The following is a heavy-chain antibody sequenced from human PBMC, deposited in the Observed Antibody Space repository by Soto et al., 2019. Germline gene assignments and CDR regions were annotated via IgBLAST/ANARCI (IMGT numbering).Heavy chain of an antibody. CDR1: GGSISSDDFF. J-gene: IGHJ6*02. CDR2: IYHSRTT. D-gene: IGHD3-10*01. V-gene: IGHV4-31*03. Sequence: QVQLQESGPGLVKPSETLSLSCNVSGGSISSDDFFWSWVRQHPARGLEWIGYIYHSRTTYYNQSLQSRITISVDTSKNPFSLKLSSVTAADTAVYFCAGDEDHGSGLSGGMDVWGQGTAVTVS. CDR3: AGDEDHGSGLSGGMDV.